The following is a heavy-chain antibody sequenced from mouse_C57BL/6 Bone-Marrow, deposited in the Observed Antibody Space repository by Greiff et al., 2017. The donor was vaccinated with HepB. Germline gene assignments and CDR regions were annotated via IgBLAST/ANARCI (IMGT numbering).Heavy chain of an antibody. CDR1: GFTFSDFY. D-gene: IGHD2-12*01. V-gene: IGHV7-1*01. Sequence: EVQGVESGGGLVQSGRSLRLSCATSGFTFSDFYMEWVRQAPGKGLEWIAASRNKANDYTTEYSASVKGRFIVSRDTAQSILYLQMHALRAEDTAIYYCARDAPSTIAWCFDVWGTGTTVTVSS. J-gene: IGHJ1*03. CDR3: ARDAPSTIAWCFDV. CDR2: SRNKANDYTT.